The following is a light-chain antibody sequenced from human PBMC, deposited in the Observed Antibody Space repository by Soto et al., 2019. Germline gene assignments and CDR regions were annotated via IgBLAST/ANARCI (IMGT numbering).Light chain of an antibody. Sequence: DFQMTQSPSSLSASVGDRVTITCRASQGINNHLAWFQQKPGKVPKVLIYAASTLQSGVPSRFSGSGSGTDFTLTISILQPEDVATYYCHNYNSAPPAGTFGGGTKVEIK. CDR1: QGINNH. J-gene: IGKJ4*01. CDR3: HNYNSAPPAGT. V-gene: IGKV1-27*01. CDR2: AAS.